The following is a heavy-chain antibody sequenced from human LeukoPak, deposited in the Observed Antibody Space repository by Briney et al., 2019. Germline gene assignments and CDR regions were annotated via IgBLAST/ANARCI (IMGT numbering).Heavy chain of an antibody. CDR2: ISAYNGNT. D-gene: IGHD3-10*01. CDR3: ARILGADSRFSVSDYYMDV. V-gene: IGHV1-18*01. Sequence: GASVKVSCKASGYTFTSYGISWVRQAPGQGLEWMGWISAYNGNTNYAQKLQGRVTMTTDTSTSTAYMELRSLRSDDTAVYYCARILGADSRFSVSDYYMDVWGKGTTVTVSS. J-gene: IGHJ6*03. CDR1: GYTFTSYG.